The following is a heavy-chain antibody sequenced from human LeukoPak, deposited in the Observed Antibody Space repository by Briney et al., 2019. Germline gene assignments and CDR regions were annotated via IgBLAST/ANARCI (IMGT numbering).Heavy chain of an antibody. D-gene: IGHD3-10*01. CDR1: GFTFSNVW. CDR2: IKSKTDGRTT. CDR3: TTLIVRGVIWVDY. V-gene: IGHV3-15*05. Sequence: GGSLRLSCAASGFTFSNVWMNWVRQAPGKGLEWVARIKSKTDGRTTDCATPVKGRFTISRDDSKNTLHLQMNSLKTEDTAVYYCTTLIVRGVIWVDYWGQGTLVTVSS. J-gene: IGHJ4*02.